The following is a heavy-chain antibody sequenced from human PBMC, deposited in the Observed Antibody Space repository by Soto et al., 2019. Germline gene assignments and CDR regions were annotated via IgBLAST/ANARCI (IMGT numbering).Heavy chain of an antibody. CDR2: ISYDGSNK. J-gene: IGHJ4*02. CDR3: ARDSPNYYYDSSGPGGDPFDY. D-gene: IGHD3-22*01. Sequence: GGSLRLSCAASGFTFSSYGMHWVRQAPGKGLERVAVISYDGSNKYYADSVKGRITISRDNAKNTLYLQMNSLRDEDTAVYYCARDSPNYYYDSSGPGGDPFDYWGQGTLVTVSS. V-gene: IGHV3-30*03. CDR1: GFTFSSYG.